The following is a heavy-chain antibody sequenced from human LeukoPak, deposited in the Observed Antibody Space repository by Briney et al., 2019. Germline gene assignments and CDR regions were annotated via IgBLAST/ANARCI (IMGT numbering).Heavy chain of an antibody. D-gene: IGHD6-19*01. V-gene: IGHV1-46*01. CDR2: INPSGGST. J-gene: IGHJ4*02. CDR1: GYTFTSYY. CDR3: ARVGGVAVANEKFDY. Sequence: ASVKVSCKASGYTFTSYYMHWVRQAPGQGLEWMGIINPSGGSTGYAQKFQGRVTMTRDTSTSTVYMELSSLRSEDTAVYYCARVGGVAVANEKFDYWGQGTLVTVSS.